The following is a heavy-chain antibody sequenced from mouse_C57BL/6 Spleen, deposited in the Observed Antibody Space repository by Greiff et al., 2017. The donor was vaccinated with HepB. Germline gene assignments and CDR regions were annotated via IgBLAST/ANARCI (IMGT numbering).Heavy chain of an antibody. Sequence: VQLQQSGAELVKPGASVKISCKASGYAFSSYWMNWVKQRPGKGLEWIGQIYPGDGDTNYNGKFKGKATLTADKSSSTAYMQLSSLTSEDSAVYFCARSTMVTTSYAMDYWGQGTSVTVSS. CDR3: ARSTMVTTSYAMDY. CDR1: GYAFSSYW. CDR2: IYPGDGDT. J-gene: IGHJ4*01. V-gene: IGHV1-80*01. D-gene: IGHD2-1*01.